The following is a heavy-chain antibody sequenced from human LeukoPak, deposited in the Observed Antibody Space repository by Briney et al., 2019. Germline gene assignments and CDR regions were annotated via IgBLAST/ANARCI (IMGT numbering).Heavy chain of an antibody. CDR2: IYYSGST. CDR3: ASLLSSGYYLDY. CDR1: GYSISSSNW. J-gene: IGHJ4*02. Sequence: SDTLSLTCAVSGYSISSSNWWCWIRQPPGKGLEWIGYIYYSGSTYYNPSLKSRVTMSVDTSKNQFSLKLSSVTAVDTAVYYCASLLSSGYYLDYWGQGTLVTVSS. D-gene: IGHD3-22*01. V-gene: IGHV4-28*01.